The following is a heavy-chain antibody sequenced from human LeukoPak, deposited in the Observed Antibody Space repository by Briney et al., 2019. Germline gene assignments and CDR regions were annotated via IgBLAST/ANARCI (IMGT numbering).Heavy chain of an antibody. J-gene: IGHJ4*02. V-gene: IGHV3-66*04. CDR1: GFTVISNF. CDR3: ARLDITFDLDY. CDR2: IHRGGDT. Sequence: GGSLRLSCAASGFTVISNFMSWVRQAPGKGLEWVSLIHRGGDTYYAGSVEGRFTISRDKSKNTLYLQMNSLRAEDTAVYFCARLDITFDLDYWGQGTLVTVSP.